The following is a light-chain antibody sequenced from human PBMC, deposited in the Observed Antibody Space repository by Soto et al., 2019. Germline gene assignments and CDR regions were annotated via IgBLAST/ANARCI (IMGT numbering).Light chain of an antibody. V-gene: IGKV3-15*01. CDR3: QQYNNWPLG. CDR1: QSVNSK. J-gene: IGKJ4*01. CDR2: YAS. Sequence: ETVMTQSPATLSVSPGERATLSCRASQSVNSKLSWYQQKPGQTPRLLIHYASTRATGIPVRFSGSGAGTEFTLTISSLQSEDFAVYYCQQYNNWPLGFGGGTKVEIK.